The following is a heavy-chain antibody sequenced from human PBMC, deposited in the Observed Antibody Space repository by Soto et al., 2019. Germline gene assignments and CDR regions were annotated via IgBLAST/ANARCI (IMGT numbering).Heavy chain of an antibody. V-gene: IGHV4-34*01. CDR3: ARGGGGVVVVVAATPFDY. J-gene: IGHJ4*02. CDR2: INHSGST. D-gene: IGHD2-15*01. Sequence: QVQLQQWGAGLLKPSETLSLTCAVYGGSFSGYYWSWIRQPPGKGLEWIGEINHSGSTNYNPSLKSRVTISVDTSKNQFSLKLSSVTAADTAVYYFARGGGGVVVVVAATPFDYWGQGTLVTVSS. CDR1: GGSFSGYY.